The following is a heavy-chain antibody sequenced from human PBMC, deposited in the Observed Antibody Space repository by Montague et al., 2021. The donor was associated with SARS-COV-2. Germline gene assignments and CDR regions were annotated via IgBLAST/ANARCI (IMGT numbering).Heavy chain of an antibody. CDR2: IYFSGST. CDR3: TRRSLGWNND. D-gene: IGHD1-1*01. CDR1: GDSMTDSY. V-gene: IGHV4-59*08. Sequence: SETLSLTCTVSGDSMTDSYWSWIRQPPGKGLEYIGYIYFSGSTNYNPSLKSRLTISVDTSKNQFSLKLSSVTAADTALYFCTRRSLGWNNDWGQGTLVTVSS. J-gene: IGHJ1*01.